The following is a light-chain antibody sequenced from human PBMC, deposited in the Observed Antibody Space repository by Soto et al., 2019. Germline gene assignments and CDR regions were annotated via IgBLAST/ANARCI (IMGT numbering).Light chain of an antibody. CDR3: QQRSNWPRT. J-gene: IGKJ1*01. CDR1: QSVSSN. CDR2: DAS. V-gene: IGKV3-11*01. Sequence: ERVMTQSRATLSVSPGERATLSCRASQSVSSNLAWYQQKPGQAPRLLIYDASNMATGIPARFSGSGSGTDFTLTISSLEPEDFAVYYCQQRSNWPRTFGQGTKVDI.